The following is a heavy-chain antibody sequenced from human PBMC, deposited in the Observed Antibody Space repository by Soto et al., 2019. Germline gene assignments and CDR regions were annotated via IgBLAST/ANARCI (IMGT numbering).Heavy chain of an antibody. D-gene: IGHD1-26*01. CDR3: ARTDGTYWHLMFDT. J-gene: IGHJ5*02. V-gene: IGHV2-70*13. CDR2: IDWAGDQ. CDR1: GFSLTTTGMC. Sequence: SGPTLVNPTETLTLTCTCSGFSLTTTGMCLSWIRQTPGKALEWLALIDWAGDQYYNTSLKTRLTISRDTSKSQVVLTMTNMDPVDTATYFCARTDGTYWHLMFDTWAQGPPVPVSS.